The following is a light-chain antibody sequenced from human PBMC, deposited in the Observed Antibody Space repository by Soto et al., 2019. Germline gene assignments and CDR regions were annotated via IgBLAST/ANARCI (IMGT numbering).Light chain of an antibody. CDR1: SSDVGSYNL. V-gene: IGLV2-23*01. CDR3: CSYAGSSTYV. J-gene: IGLJ1*01. Sequence: QPVLTPPASRSGSPGQSITISCTGTSSDVGSYNLVSWYQQHPGKAPKLMIYEGSKRPSGVSNRFSGSKSGNTASLTISGLQAEDEADYYCCSYAGSSTYVFGTGTKVTVL. CDR2: EGS.